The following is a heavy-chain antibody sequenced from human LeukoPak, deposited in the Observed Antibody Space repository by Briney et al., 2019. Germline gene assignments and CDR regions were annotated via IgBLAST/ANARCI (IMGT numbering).Heavy chain of an antibody. J-gene: IGHJ3*02. D-gene: IGHD2-2*02. Sequence: GASVKVSCKASGGTFSSCAISWVRQAPGQGREWMGGIIPIFGTANYAQKFQGRVTITAGESTSTAYMELSSLRSEDTAVYYCAREADIVVVPAAISRNAFDISSQGTMVTVSS. CDR1: GGTFSSCA. CDR3: AREADIVVVPAAISRNAFDI. CDR2: IIPIFGTA. V-gene: IGHV1-69*13.